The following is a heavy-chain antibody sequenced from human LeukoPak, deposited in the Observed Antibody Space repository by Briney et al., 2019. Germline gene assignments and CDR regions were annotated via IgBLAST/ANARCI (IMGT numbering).Heavy chain of an antibody. J-gene: IGHJ3*02. Sequence: GGSLRLSCAASGFTFSSYGMHWVRQAPGKGLEWVAVIWYDGSNKYYTDSVKGRFTISRDNSKNTLNLQMHSLRAEDTAVYYCARRFGDDAFDIWGQGTVVTVSS. CDR2: IWYDGSNK. V-gene: IGHV3-33*01. CDR1: GFTFSSYG. CDR3: ARRFGDDAFDI. D-gene: IGHD3-10*01.